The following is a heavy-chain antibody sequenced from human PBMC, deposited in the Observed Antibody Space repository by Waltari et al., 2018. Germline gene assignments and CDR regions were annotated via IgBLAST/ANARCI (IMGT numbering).Heavy chain of an antibody. CDR2: IHYTGNT. Sequence: QVQLQESGPGLVKPSETLSLTCTVSGGSVTSSSHYWGWIRQPPGKGLECIGNIHYTGNTYYNPSLKSRVTISADTSKNQFSLKLSSVTAADTAVYYCARVATRYYFDYWGQGTLVIVSS. D-gene: IGHD1-26*01. CDR3: ARVATRYYFDY. CDR1: GGSVTSSSHY. J-gene: IGHJ4*02. V-gene: IGHV4-39*07.